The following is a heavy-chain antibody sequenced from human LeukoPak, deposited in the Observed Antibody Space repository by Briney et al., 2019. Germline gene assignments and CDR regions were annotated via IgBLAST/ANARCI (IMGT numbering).Heavy chain of an antibody. CDR1: GFTVSSNY. CDR3: ARSDGYKTYFDY. J-gene: IGHJ4*02. V-gene: IGHV3-53*01. Sequence: GGSLRLSCAASGFTVSSNYMSWVRQAPGKGLEWVSVIYSGGSTYYADSVKGRFTISRDSSKNTLYLQMNSLRAEDTAVYYCARSDGYKTYFDYWGQGTLVTVSS. D-gene: IGHD5-24*01. CDR2: IYSGGST.